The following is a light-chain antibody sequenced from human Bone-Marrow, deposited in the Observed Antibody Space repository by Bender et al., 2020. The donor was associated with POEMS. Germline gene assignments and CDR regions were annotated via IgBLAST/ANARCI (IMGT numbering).Light chain of an antibody. Sequence: QSALTQPVSVSGSPGQSITISCTGTSSDVGNYNFVSWYQQHPGKAPKLIIYEGTKRPSGVSNRFSASKSGNTASLTISGLQAEDEADYHCCSYTSSNSYVFGTGTTVTVL. CDR2: EGT. CDR1: SSDVGNYNF. J-gene: IGLJ1*01. CDR3: CSYTSSNSYV. V-gene: IGLV2-14*02.